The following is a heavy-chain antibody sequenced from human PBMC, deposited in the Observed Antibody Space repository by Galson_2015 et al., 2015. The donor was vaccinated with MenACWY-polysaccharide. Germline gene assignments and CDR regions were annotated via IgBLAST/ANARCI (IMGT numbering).Heavy chain of an antibody. Sequence: SETLSLTCTVSGGSISSSSYYWGWLRQPPGKGLEWIGSIYYSGSTYYSPSLKSRVTISVDTSKNQFSLKLSSVTAADTAVYYCARVYYGLGGENYYYYYYMDVWGKGTTVTVSS. CDR1: GGSISSSSYY. V-gene: IGHV4-39*01. CDR2: IYYSGST. D-gene: IGHD3-10*01. J-gene: IGHJ6*03. CDR3: ARVYYGLGGENYYYYYYMDV.